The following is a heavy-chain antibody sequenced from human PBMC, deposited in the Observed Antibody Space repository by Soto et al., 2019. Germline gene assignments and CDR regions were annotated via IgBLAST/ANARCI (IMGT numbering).Heavy chain of an antibody. Sequence: QVLLVQSGPEVKKPGSSVKVSCKASGGTFNNYAINWVRQAPGKGLEWMGGIIPTFGTGNHAQKFQGRVTITADESTTTDYKELKSLRSEDTTIYYCASFDGTLVRGGRSSPYEMDVWGQGTTVIVSS. CDR2: IIPTFGTG. J-gene: IGHJ6*02. D-gene: IGHD3-10*01. CDR1: GGTFNNYA. CDR3: ASFDGTLVRGGRSSPYEMDV. V-gene: IGHV1-69*01.